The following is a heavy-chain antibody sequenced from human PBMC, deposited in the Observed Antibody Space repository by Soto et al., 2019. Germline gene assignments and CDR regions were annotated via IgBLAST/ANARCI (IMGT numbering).Heavy chain of an antibody. CDR3: ARGRSDWYPLDY. CDR1: GFSVSSEY. D-gene: IGHD6-19*01. V-gene: IGHV3-53*01. J-gene: IGHJ4*02. Sequence: GGSLRLSCSASGFSVSSEYMNWVRQAPGKGLEWVSVIHSGGSAYYAESVKGRVTISRDSSKNTLYLQMNSLRAEDTAAYYCARGRSDWYPLDYWGQGALVTVSS. CDR2: IHSGGSA.